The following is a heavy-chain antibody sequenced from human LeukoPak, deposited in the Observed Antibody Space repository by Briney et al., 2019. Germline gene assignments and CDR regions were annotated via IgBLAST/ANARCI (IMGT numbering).Heavy chain of an antibody. V-gene: IGHV3-23*01. D-gene: IGHD3-10*01. J-gene: IGHJ6*02. Sequence: GGSLRLCCAASGFTFSSYAMSWVRQAPGKGLEWVSAISGSGGSTYYADSVKGRFTISRDNSKNTLYLQMNSLRAEDTAVYYCAKARGASPYYGMDVWGQGTTVTVSS. CDR3: AKARGASPYYGMDV. CDR1: GFTFSSYA. CDR2: ISGSGGST.